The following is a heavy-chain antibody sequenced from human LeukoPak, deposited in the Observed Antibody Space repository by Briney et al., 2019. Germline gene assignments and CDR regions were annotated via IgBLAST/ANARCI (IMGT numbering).Heavy chain of an antibody. J-gene: IGHJ4*02. CDR2: ISRSGATI. D-gene: IGHD2-21*02. CDR3: SRDRGGGDIYFDY. V-gene: IGHV3-48*03. Sequence: PGGSLRLSCAASGFTFSSYGMNWVRHAPGKGPEWISYISRSGATIYYADSVKGRFTIFRDNAKNSLYLQMSSLGAEDTAIYYCSRDRGGGDIYFDYWGQGTLVTISS. CDR1: GFTFSSYG.